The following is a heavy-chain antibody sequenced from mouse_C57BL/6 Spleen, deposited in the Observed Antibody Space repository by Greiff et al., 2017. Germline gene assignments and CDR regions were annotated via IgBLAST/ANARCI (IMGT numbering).Heavy chain of an antibody. CDR2: IHPNSGST. V-gene: IGHV1-64*01. Sequence: QVQLKQSGAELVKPGASVKLSCKASGYTFTSYWMHWVKQRPGQGLEWIGMIHPNSGSTNYNEKFKSKATLTVDKSSSTAYMQLSSLTSEDSAVYYCARGDGYFLYAMDYWGQGTSVTVSS. D-gene: IGHD2-3*01. CDR1: GYTFTSYW. CDR3: ARGDGYFLYAMDY. J-gene: IGHJ4*01.